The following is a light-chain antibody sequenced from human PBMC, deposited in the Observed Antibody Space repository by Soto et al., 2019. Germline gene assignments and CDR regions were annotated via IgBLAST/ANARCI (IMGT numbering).Light chain of an antibody. CDR3: QQYGSSPPIT. J-gene: IGKJ5*01. Sequence: EIVLTQSPGTLSLSPGERTTLSCRASQYLSSNYLAWYQQKPGQAPRLLNYGASSRATGIPDRFSGSGSGTDFTLTFSRLEPEDFAVYYCQQYGSSPPITFGQGTRLESK. V-gene: IGKV3-20*01. CDR1: QYLSSNY. CDR2: GAS.